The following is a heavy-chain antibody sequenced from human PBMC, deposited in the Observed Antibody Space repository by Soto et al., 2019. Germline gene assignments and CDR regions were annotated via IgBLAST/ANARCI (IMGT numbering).Heavy chain of an antibody. CDR1: GYTFTSYY. J-gene: IGHJ3*02. D-gene: IGHD5-12*01. V-gene: IGHV1-46*03. CDR2: INPSGGST. Sequence: QVQLVQSGAEVKKPGASVKVSCKASGYTFTSYYMHWVRQAPGQGLEWMGIINPSGGSTSYAQKFQGRVTMTRDTSTSTVYMELSSLRSEDTAVYYCARVRQAHKATTDAFDIWGQGTMVTVSS. CDR3: ARVRQAHKATTDAFDI.